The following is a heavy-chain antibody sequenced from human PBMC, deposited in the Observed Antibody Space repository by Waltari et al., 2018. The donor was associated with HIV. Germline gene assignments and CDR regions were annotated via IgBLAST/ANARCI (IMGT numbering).Heavy chain of an antibody. D-gene: IGHD3-22*01. Sequence: QLVQSGAEVKKPGESLKISCKGSGYSFTTDWIAWVRQLPGKGLEWMGVISPVDADTIYRPSFQGKVTMSVARSINTAYVQWSSLKASDSAMYFCARVSDYMFDGSGTVGNFDLWGRGTLLIVAS. CDR3: ARVSDYMFDGSGTVGNFDL. CDR2: ISPVDADT. J-gene: IGHJ2*01. CDR1: GYSFTTDW. V-gene: IGHV5-51*01.